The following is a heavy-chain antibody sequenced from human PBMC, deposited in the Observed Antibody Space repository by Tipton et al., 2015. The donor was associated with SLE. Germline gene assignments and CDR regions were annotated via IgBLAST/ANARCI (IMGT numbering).Heavy chain of an antibody. V-gene: IGHV4-31*03. D-gene: IGHD6-6*01. CDR2: IYYSGST. CDR3: ARDHSSSPAYVQH. CDR1: GGSISSGGYY. J-gene: IGHJ1*01. Sequence: LRLSCTVSGGSISSGGYYWSWIRQHPGKGLEWIGYIYYSGSTYYNPSLKSRVTISVDTSKNQFSLKLSSVTAADTAVYYCARDHSSSPAYVQHWGQGTLVTVSS.